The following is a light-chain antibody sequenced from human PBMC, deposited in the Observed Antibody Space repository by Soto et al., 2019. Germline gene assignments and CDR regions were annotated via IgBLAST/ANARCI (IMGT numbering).Light chain of an antibody. Sequence: EIVLTQSPGTLSLSPGERATLSCRASQSVSSSYLAWYQQKPGQAPRLLIYGVSSRANGIPDRFSGSGSGTDFTLTINRLEPEDFAVYYCQQYDSIPLTFGGGTKVDIK. CDR2: GVS. J-gene: IGKJ4*01. CDR1: QSVSSSY. V-gene: IGKV3-20*01. CDR3: QQYDSIPLT.